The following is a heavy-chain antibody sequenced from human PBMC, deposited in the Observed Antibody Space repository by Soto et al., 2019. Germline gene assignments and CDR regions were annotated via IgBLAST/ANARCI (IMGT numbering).Heavy chain of an antibody. V-gene: IGHV4-31*03. CDR1: GGSISDGGYF. CDR3: ARLHGTGSYYHYYYGIDV. J-gene: IGHJ6*02. D-gene: IGHD3-10*01. Sequence: QVQLQESGPGLVKPSQTLSLTCTVSGGSISDGGYFWSWIRQRPGTGLEWIGYTHYSRSAYYNPSLKSRVTISLDTSKRQFSLRLSSATAADTAVYYCARLHGTGSYYHYYYGIDVWGQGTTVTVSS. CDR2: THYSRSA.